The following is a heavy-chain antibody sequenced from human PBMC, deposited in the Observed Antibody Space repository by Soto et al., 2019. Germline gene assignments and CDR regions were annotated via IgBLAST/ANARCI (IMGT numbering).Heavy chain of an antibody. CDR3: VRVVAIPGYPDH. CDR1: GGTFSSYA. J-gene: IGHJ4*02. D-gene: IGHD5-12*01. V-gene: IGHV1-69*12. CDR2: IVPIVGTT. Sequence: QVQLVQSGAEVRQPASSVKVSCKTSGGTFSSYAISWVRQAPGQGLEWMGGIVPIVGTTTYAQKFQGRVTITADEVKSTAYMQLSRLRSDDTAVYYCVRVVAIPGYPDHWGQGTLVTVSS.